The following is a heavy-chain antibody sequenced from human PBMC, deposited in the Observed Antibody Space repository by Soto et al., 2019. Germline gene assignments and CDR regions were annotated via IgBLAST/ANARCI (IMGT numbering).Heavy chain of an antibody. V-gene: IGHV1-69*12. D-gene: IGHD2-15*01. Sequence: QVQLVQAGSEVKKPGSSVKVSCKASGGTFSSYAISWVRQAPGQGLEWMGGIIPIFGTANYAQKFQGRVTTTGDEITSTAYMELSSLRSEDTAVYYCASQSGSLYYYYGMDVWGQGTTVTVSS. CDR1: GGTFSSYA. CDR3: ASQSGSLYYYYGMDV. J-gene: IGHJ6*02. CDR2: IIPIFGTA.